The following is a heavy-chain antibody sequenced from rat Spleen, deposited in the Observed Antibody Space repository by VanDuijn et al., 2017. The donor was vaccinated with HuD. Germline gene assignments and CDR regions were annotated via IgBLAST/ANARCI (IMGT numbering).Heavy chain of an antibody. V-gene: IGHV5-20*01. J-gene: IGHJ2*01. CDR2: LNHDGSSI. Sequence: EVQLVETGGDLVQPGGSLKPSCVASGFTFSGYWMYWPRQAPTKGLEWVASLNHDGSSIYYRDSVKGRFTVSRDNAKSSLYLQMDSLRSEDSATYYCTRDRILRSTGFDYWGQGVMVTVSS. CDR1: GFTFSGYW. CDR3: TRDRILRSTGFDY. D-gene: IGHD1-6*01.